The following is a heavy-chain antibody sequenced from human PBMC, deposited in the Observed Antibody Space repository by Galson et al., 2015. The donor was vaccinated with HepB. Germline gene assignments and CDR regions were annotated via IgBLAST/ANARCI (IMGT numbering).Heavy chain of an antibody. Sequence: SVKVSCKAFGHTFTKYGISWVRQAPGQGLEWMGWISGYNSKTDYAQKFQGRATMTTDPSTSTAYLELRRLRYDDTAVYYCARARYSHSPPDYWGQGTLVTVSS. CDR2: ISGYNSKT. D-gene: IGHD6-13*01. J-gene: IGHJ4*02. CDR1: GHTFTKYG. V-gene: IGHV1-18*01. CDR3: ARARYSHSPPDY.